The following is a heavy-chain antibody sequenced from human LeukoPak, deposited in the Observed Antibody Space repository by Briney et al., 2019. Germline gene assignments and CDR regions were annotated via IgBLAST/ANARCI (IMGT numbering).Heavy chain of an antibody. V-gene: IGHV4-59*02. CDR1: GASVTSSY. D-gene: IGHD1-1*01. Sequence: SETLSLTCSVSGASVTSSYWTWVRLSPGRGLEWIGYIYYTGYTNYNPSLKSRVTISLDIYTNQLSLEVISVTAADTAIYYCARAPIGSIDYWGPGALVTVSS. CDR3: ARAPIGSIDY. CDR2: IYYTGYT. J-gene: IGHJ4*02.